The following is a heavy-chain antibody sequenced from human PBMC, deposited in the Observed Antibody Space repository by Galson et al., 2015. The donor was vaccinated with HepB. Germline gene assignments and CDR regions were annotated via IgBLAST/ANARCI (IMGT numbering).Heavy chain of an antibody. CDR1: GYTFTSYA. CDR2: INAGNGNT. Sequence: SVKVSCKASGYTFTSYAMHWVRQAPGQRLEWMGWINAGNGNTKYSQKFQGRVTITRDTSASTAYMELSSLRSEDTAVYYCAREGKVIGGPLGYWGQGTLVTVSS. CDR3: AREGKVIGGPLGY. V-gene: IGHV1-3*01. D-gene: IGHD3-16*02. J-gene: IGHJ4*02.